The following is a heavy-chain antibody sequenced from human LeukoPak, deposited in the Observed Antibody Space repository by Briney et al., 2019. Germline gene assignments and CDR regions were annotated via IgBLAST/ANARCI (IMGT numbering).Heavy chain of an antibody. CDR2: INPNSGGT. CDR1: GYTFTGYY. J-gene: IGHJ6*03. V-gene: IGHV1-2*02. D-gene: IGHD6-6*01. CDR3: ARDGKAARSAFYYYYYYMDV. Sequence: VASVKVSCKASGYTFTGYYMHWVRQAPGQGLEWMGWINPNSGGTNYAQKFQGRVTMTRDTSISTAYMELSRLRSDDTAVYYCARDGKAARSAFYYYYYYMDVWGKGTTVTVSS.